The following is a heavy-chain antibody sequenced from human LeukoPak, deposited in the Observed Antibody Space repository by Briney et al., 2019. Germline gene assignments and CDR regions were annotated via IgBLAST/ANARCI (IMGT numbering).Heavy chain of an antibody. Sequence: SGGSLRLSCAASGFTFSSYDMHWVRQTTGKGLEWVSAIGNDGDTYYPGSVKGRFTISRENAKNSLYLRMNSLRAGDTAVYYCARGRCSGGSCYPYYYYYGMDVWGQGTTVTVSS. CDR1: GFTFSSYD. J-gene: IGHJ6*02. CDR2: IGNDGDT. V-gene: IGHV3-13*01. CDR3: ARGRCSGGSCYPYYYYYGMDV. D-gene: IGHD2-15*01.